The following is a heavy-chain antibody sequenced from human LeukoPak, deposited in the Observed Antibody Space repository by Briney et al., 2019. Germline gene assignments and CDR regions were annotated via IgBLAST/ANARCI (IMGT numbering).Heavy chain of an antibody. CDR2: IFPGDSDP. CDR3: ARDPSNSGYDYLYYFDY. D-gene: IGHD5-12*01. J-gene: IGHJ4*02. V-gene: IGHV5-51*01. Sequence: GESLKISCKGSGYSFTNYWIGWVRQMPGKGLEWMGIIFPGDSDPRYSPSFQGQVTISADKSISTAYMELSRLRSDDTAVYYCARDPSNSGYDYLYYFDYWGQGTLVTVSS. CDR1: GYSFTNYW.